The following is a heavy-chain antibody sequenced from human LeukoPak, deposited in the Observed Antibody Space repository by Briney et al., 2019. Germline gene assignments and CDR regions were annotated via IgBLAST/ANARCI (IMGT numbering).Heavy chain of an antibody. V-gene: IGHV3-53*01. CDR3: ARGPSEDAFDI. J-gene: IGHJ3*02. Sequence: GGSLRLSCAASGFTVSSNYMSWVRHAPGKGLEWVSVIYSGGSTYYADSVKGRFTISRDNSKNTLYLQMNSLRAEDTAVYYCARGPSEDAFDIWGQGTMVTVPS. CDR1: GFTVSSNY. CDR2: IYSGGST.